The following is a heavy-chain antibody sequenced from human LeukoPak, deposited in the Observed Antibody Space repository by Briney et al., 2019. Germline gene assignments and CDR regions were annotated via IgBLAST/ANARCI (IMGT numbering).Heavy chain of an antibody. J-gene: IGHJ3*02. CDR3: ATEIGRCSSTSCYDAFDI. CDR2: IYPGDSDT. V-gene: IGHV5-51*01. D-gene: IGHD2-2*01. Sequence: GESLKISCKGSGYSFTSYWIGWVRQMPGKGLEWMGIIYPGDSDTRYSPSFQGQVTISADKSISTAYLQWSSLKASDTAMYYCATEIGRCSSTSCYDAFDIWGQGTMVTVSS. CDR1: GYSFTSYW.